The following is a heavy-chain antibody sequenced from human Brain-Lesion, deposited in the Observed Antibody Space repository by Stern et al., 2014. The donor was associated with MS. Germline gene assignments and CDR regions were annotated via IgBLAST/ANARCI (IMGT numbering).Heavy chain of an antibody. CDR2: IRQDGSEK. Sequence: VQLVQSGGGLVQPGGSLRLSCAASGFTFSSYWMTWVRQAPGKGLEWVANIRQDGSEKYYVASVKGRFTISRDNAKNSLYLQMNSLRAEDTAVYYCARGIARYYYYGMDVWGQGTTVTVSS. CDR1: GFTFSSYW. J-gene: IGHJ6*02. CDR3: ARGIARYYYYGMDV. D-gene: IGHD6-13*01. V-gene: IGHV3-7*01.